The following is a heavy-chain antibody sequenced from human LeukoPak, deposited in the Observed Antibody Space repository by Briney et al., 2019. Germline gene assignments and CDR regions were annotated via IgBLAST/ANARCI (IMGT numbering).Heavy chain of an antibody. CDR3: ARMIRGTSGSSWYDRNYYYYMDV. J-gene: IGHJ6*03. V-gene: IGHV4-38-2*02. Sequence: SETLSLTCSVSGYSISSGYFWGWIRQPPGKGLEWIGHIYHNENSYYNPSLKSRVTISVDTSKNQFSLKLSSVTAADTAVYYCARMIRGTSGSSWYDRNYYYYMDVWGKGTTVTVSS. CDR1: GYSISSGYF. CDR2: IYHNENS. D-gene: IGHD6-13*01.